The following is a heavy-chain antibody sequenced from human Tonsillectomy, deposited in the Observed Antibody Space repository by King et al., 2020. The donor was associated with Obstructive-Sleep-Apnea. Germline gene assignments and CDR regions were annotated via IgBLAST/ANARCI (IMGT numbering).Heavy chain of an antibody. Sequence: QLQESGPGLVKPSETLSLTCTVSGGSISSYYWSWIRQPPGKGLEWIGYIYYSGSTNYNPSLKSRVTISVDTSKNQFFLKLSSVTAADTAVYYCAREATGDRGLWGFDYWGQGTLVTVSS. J-gene: IGHJ4*02. CDR3: AREATGDRGLWGFDY. CDR2: IYYSGST. CDR1: GGSISSYY. V-gene: IGHV4-59*01. D-gene: IGHD7-27*01.